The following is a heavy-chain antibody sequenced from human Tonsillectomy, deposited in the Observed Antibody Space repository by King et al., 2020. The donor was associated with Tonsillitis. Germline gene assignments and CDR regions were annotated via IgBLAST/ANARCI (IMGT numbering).Heavy chain of an antibody. V-gene: IGHV1-69*01. D-gene: IGHD6-19*01. J-gene: IGHJ4*02. CDR1: GGTFSSFA. CDR3: ARMVSVAGSGYYFDY. CDR2: IIPIFGTA. Sequence: VQLVQSGAEVKKPGSSVKVSCKASGGTFSSFAFGWVRQAPGQGLEWMGGIIPIFGTANFAQKFQGRVTISADESTSTAYMELSSLRSEDTAVYYCARMVSVAGSGYYFDYWGQGTLVTVSS.